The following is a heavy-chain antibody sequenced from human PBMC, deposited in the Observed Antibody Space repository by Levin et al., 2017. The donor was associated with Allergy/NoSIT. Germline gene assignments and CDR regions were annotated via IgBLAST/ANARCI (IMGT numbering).Heavy chain of an antibody. CDR2: IYSSWST. V-gene: IGHV4-4*09. CDR1: GGSISGSY. J-gene: IGHJ4*02. Sequence: ESLKISCAVSGGSISGSYWSWIRQPPGKGLEWIAYIYSSWSTNSNPSLTSRVTTSVDTSKNPFSLKLTSPTAADTDVYYWARHLGGSGFDPMDHWGQGTLVIVSS. CDR3: ARHLGGSGFDPMDH. D-gene: IGHD5-12*01.